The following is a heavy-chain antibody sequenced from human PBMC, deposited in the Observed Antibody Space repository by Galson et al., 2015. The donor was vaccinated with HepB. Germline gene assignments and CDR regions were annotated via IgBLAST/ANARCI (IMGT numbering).Heavy chain of an antibody. CDR1: GFTFGFSSYS. CDR2: ISGSGGNT. J-gene: IGHJ4*02. Sequence: SLRLSCAVSGFTFGFSSYSMSWVRQAPGKGLEWVSAISGSGGNTFYAASVEGRFTISRANSNNTLYLQMSSLGVEDTAVYYCAITVTTGFDYWGQGVLVTVSS. V-gene: IGHV3-23*01. CDR3: AITVTTGFDY. D-gene: IGHD4-17*01.